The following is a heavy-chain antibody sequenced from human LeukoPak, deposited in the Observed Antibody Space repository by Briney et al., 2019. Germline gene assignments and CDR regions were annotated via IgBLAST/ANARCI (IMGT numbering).Heavy chain of an antibody. CDR3: ARGTVGGSYFDY. CDR1: EFIFSNYW. D-gene: IGHD1-26*01. CDR2: IKQDGSEK. V-gene: IGHV3-7*03. J-gene: IGHJ4*02. Sequence: PGGSQRLSCAASEFIFSNYWMSWVRQAPGKGLEWVANIKQDGSEKYFVDSVKGRFTISRDNAKNSLYLQMNSLRAEDTAVYYCARGTVGGSYFDYWGQGTLVTVSS.